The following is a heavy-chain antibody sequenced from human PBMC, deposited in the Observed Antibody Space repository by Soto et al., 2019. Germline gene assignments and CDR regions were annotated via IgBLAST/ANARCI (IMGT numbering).Heavy chain of an antibody. D-gene: IGHD2-8*01. CDR2: IYYTGHT. J-gene: IGHJ4*02. Sequence: QVQLQESGPGLVKPSQTLSLTCSVSGGYISSGGNYWSLIRQHPGKGLEWIGFIYYTGHTKYNAALKSRVNISGDMSQNQFSLTLTSVTAADTAVYYCAREDINESFFDSWGPGILVTVSS. V-gene: IGHV4-31*03. CDR1: GGYISSGGNY. CDR3: AREDINESFFDS.